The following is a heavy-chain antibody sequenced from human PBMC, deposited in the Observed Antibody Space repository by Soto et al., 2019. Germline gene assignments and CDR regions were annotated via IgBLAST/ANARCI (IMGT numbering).Heavy chain of an antibody. CDR1: GFTFTSST. Sequence: QMQLVQSGPEVKKPGTSVKVSCKASGFTFTSSTMQWVRQARGQRLEWIGWIVVGSGNTNYAQKFRERITITRDMSTSTAYMELSSLRSEDTAVYYCAAEPPGNGGNLPLGYWGQGTLVTVSS. D-gene: IGHD2-15*01. CDR3: AAEPPGNGGNLPLGY. V-gene: IGHV1-58*02. J-gene: IGHJ4*02. CDR2: IVVGSGNT.